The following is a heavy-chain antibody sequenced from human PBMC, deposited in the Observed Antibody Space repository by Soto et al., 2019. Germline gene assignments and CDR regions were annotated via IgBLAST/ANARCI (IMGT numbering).Heavy chain of an antibody. V-gene: IGHV4-30-2*01. D-gene: IGHD6-13*01. Sequence: KTSETLSLTXAVSGGSISSGGYSWSWIRQPPGKGLEWIGYIYHSGSTYYNPSLKSRVTISVDRSKNQFSLKLSSVTAADTAVYYCAWYSSSWSFDYWGQGTLVTVSS. CDR1: GGSISSGGYS. J-gene: IGHJ4*02. CDR2: IYHSGST. CDR3: AWYSSSWSFDY.